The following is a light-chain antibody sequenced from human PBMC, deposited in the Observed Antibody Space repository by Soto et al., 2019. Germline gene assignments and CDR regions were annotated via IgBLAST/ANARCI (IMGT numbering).Light chain of an antibody. CDR3: TSCIAPNTGCV. CDR1: SSDIGRYNY. CDR2: EVN. V-gene: IGLV2-14*01. J-gene: IGLJ1*01. Sequence: LTQPASVSGSPGQSITISCTGTSSDIGRYNYVSWFQQHPGNVPKLVIFEVNYRPSGVSDRFSGSKSGNTASLTITGLQDEDEADYYCTSCIAPNTGCVFRSGTQVTV.